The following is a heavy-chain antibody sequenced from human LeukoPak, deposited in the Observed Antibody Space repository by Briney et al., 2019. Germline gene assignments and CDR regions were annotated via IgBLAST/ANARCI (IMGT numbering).Heavy chain of an antibody. V-gene: IGHV4-59*01. D-gene: IGHD4-23*01. J-gene: IGHJ4*02. Sequence: SETLSLTCTISGGSISNYYGSWIRQPPGKGLEWMGYISYSGFTKYNPSLQSRVTISVDTSKNQFSLKLSSVTAADTAMYYCARSAVATAAGLDYWGQGTLVTVSS. CDR2: ISYSGFT. CDR3: ARSAVATAAGLDY. CDR1: GGSISNYY.